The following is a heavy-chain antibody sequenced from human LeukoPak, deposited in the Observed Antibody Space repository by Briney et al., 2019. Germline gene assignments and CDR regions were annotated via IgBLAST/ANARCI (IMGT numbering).Heavy chain of an antibody. CDR1: GFTFSSYW. CDR2: IASDGSST. V-gene: IGHV3-74*01. J-gene: IGHJ4*02. Sequence: GGSLRLSCAASGFTFSSYWMNWVRQAPGKGLVWVSRIASDGSSTTYADSVEGRFTISRDNSKNTLYLQMNSLRAEDTAVYYCAKTVDWGQGTLVTVSS. CDR3: AKTVD.